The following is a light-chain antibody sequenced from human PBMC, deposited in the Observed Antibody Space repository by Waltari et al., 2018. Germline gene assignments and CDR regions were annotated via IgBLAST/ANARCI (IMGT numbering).Light chain of an antibody. J-gene: IGLJ2*01. Sequence: QSVLTQPPSVSGTPGQRVTISCSGSTSNIGAGHDVHWYQHLPGTAPNLPIFCNNKRPSGVPDRFSGSKSGTSASLAITGLQADDEADYFCQSFDNMLSGGVVFGGGTKLAVL. CDR3: QSFDNMLSGGVV. CDR1: TSNIGAGHD. CDR2: CNN. V-gene: IGLV1-40*01.